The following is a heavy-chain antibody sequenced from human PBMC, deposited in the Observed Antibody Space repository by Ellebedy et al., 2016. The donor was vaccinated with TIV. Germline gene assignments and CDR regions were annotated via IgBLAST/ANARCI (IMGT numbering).Heavy chain of an antibody. CDR3: ARGLVVPAAISLDY. CDR2: ISYDGSNK. CDR1: GFTFSSYG. D-gene: IGHD2-2*02. J-gene: IGHJ4*02. V-gene: IGHV3-30*03. Sequence: GGSLRLSXAASGFTFSSYGMHWVRQAPGKGLEWVAVISYDGSNKYYADSVKGRFTISRDNSKNTLYLQMNSLRAEDTAVYYCARGLVVPAAISLDYWGQGTLVTVSS.